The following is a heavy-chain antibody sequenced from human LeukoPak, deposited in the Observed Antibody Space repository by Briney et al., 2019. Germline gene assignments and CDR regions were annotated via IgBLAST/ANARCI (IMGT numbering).Heavy chain of an antibody. J-gene: IGHJ4*02. Sequence: PGGSLRLSCAASGFTFSSYWMSWVHQAPGKGLEWVANIKQDGSEKYYVDSVKGRFTISRDNAKNSLYLQMNSLRAEDTAVYYCARAHYYDSSGYDYWGQGTLVTVSS. CDR2: IKQDGSEK. V-gene: IGHV3-7*01. CDR1: GFTFSSYW. CDR3: ARAHYYDSSGYDY. D-gene: IGHD3-22*01.